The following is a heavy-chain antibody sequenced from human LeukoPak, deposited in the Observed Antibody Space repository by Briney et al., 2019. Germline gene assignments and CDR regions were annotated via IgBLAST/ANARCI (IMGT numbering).Heavy chain of an antibody. Sequence: GASVKVSCKASGYTFTSYGISWVRQAPGQGLQWMGWISANNGDTSYSQKLQGGVTMTTDTSTNTAYMELRSLTSDDTAVYYCARDPPGLTLGSPGDYWGQGTLVIVSS. CDR1: GYTFTSYG. CDR3: ARDPPGLTLGSPGDY. D-gene: IGHD3-16*01. CDR2: ISANNGDT. V-gene: IGHV1-18*01. J-gene: IGHJ4*02.